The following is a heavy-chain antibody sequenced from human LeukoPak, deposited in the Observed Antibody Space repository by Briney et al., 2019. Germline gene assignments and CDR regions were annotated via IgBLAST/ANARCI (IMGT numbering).Heavy chain of an antibody. D-gene: IGHD1-26*01. V-gene: IGHV3-48*03. Sequence: GGSLRLSCAASEFTFSSYEMNWVRQAPGKGLEWISFISSRGSSIYYADSVKGRFTISRDNAKNSLYLQMNSLRAEDTAVYYCARDSGSYRGFDYWGQGTLVTVPS. CDR1: EFTFSSYE. CDR3: ARDSGSYRGFDY. J-gene: IGHJ4*02. CDR2: ISSRGSSI.